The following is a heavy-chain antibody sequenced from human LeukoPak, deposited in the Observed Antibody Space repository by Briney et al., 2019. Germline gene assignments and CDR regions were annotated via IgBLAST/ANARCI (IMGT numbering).Heavy chain of an antibody. CDR2: INPNSGGT. J-gene: IGHJ4*02. CDR1: GYTFTGYY. CDR3: ARDPEVPVGATTSFDY. D-gene: IGHD1-26*01. V-gene: IGHV1-2*02. Sequence: ASVKVSCKASGYTFTGYYMHWVRQAPGQGLEWMGWINPNSGGTNYAQKFQGRVTMTRDTSISTAYMELSRLRSDDTAMYYCARDPEVPVGATTSFDYWGQGTLVTVSS.